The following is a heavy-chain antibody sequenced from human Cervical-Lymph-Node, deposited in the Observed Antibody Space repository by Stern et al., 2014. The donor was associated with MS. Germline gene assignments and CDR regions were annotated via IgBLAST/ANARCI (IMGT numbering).Heavy chain of an antibody. D-gene: IGHD7-27*01. CDR3: ARDWGISSGSDAFDL. V-gene: IGHV3-7*01. CDR2: IKQDGSEI. CDR1: GFSFSDYW. Sequence: VQLVESGGGLAQPGGSLRLSCVVSGFSFSDYWMSWVRQAPGKGLEWVANIKQDGSEIYYADAVKGRFTISRDNAKKSIFLQMRNLRVEDTAVYYCARDWGISSGSDAFDLWGQGTMVTVYS. J-gene: IGHJ3*01.